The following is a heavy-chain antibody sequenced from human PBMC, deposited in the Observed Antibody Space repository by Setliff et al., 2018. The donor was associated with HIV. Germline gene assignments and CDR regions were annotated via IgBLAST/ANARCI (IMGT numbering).Heavy chain of an antibody. CDR2: IYYSGIT. CDR3: ASPKERYYYGSGTNVREYYGMDV. CDR1: GGSISSSSYY. Sequence: SETLSLTCTVSGGSISSSSYYWGWIRQPPGKGLEWIGSIYYSGITYYNPSLKSRITISVDTSKNQFSLKVNSVTAADTAVYYCASPKERYYYGSGTNVREYYGMDVWGQGTTVTAP. D-gene: IGHD3-10*01. J-gene: IGHJ6*02. V-gene: IGHV4-39*07.